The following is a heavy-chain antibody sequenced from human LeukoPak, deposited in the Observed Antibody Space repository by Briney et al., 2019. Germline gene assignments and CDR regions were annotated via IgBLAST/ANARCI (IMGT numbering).Heavy chain of an antibody. CDR2: ISSSGTYT. CDR3: ARGVGYCSSSRCSPGYYMDV. D-gene: IGHD2-15*01. V-gene: IGHV3-21*01. CDR1: ESTFSSYG. J-gene: IGHJ6*03. Sequence: GGSLRLSCAASESTFSSYGMNWVRQAPGKGLEWVSRISSSGTYTDYTDPVKGRFTISRDNAKNSLYLQMNSLRAEDSALYFCARGVGYCSSSRCSPGYYMDVWGQGTTVTVFS.